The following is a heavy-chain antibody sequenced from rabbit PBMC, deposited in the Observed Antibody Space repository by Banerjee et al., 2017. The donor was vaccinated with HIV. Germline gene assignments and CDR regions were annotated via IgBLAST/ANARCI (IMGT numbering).Heavy chain of an antibody. D-gene: IGHD8-1*01. CDR2: IYAGSSGST. V-gene: IGHV1S40*01. J-gene: IGHJ6*01. CDR1: GFSFSSSYY. Sequence: QSLEESRGDLVKPGASLTLTCTASGFSFSSSYYMCWVRQAPGKGLEWIACIYAGSSGSTYYASWAKGRFTISKTSSTTVTLRMTSLTAADTATYFCARDTGSSFSTYGMDLWGPGTLVTVS. CDR3: ARDTGSSFSTYGMDL.